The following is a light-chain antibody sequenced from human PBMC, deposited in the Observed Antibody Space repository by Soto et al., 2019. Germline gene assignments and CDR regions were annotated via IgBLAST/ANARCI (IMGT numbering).Light chain of an antibody. CDR1: SSDVGLYDY. CDR2: AVS. J-gene: IGLJ1*01. CDR3: SSYTSDSSYV. V-gene: IGLV2-14*01. Sequence: QSVLTQPASVSGSPGQSITISCTGTSSDVGLYDYVSWYQQHPGKAPQLMIYAVSNRPSGVSNRFSASKSGNTASLFISGXQAEDEADYYCSSYTSDSSYVFGSGTRSPS.